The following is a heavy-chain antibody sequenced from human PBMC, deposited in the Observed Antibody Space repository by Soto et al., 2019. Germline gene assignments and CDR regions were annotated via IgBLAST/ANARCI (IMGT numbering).Heavy chain of an antibody. CDR2: ISRSGRGSA. D-gene: IGHD3-22*01. J-gene: IGHJ4*02. CDR3: ARGRYLDSSDYWVANLPFDH. CDR1: GFTFNSYV. V-gene: IGHV3-23*01. Sequence: PGGSLRLSCAASGFTFNSYVMTWVRQAPGEGLAWVSSISRSGRGSAYYADSVKGRFTISRDNSENTLFLQMNNLRDEDTALYYCARGRYLDSSDYWVANLPFDHWGLGTLVTVSS.